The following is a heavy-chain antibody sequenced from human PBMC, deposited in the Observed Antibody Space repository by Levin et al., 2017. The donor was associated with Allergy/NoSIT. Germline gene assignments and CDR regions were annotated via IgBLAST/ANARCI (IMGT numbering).Heavy chain of an antibody. CDR2: TYYRSQWSS. Sequence: PSQTLSLTCAISGDPISDTNAAWNWIRQSPSRGLEWLGRTYYRSQWSSDYAVSVKSRITINPDTSKNQFSLKLNSVSPGDTAVYYCARGNSRWFAPWGQGTLVTVSS. CDR1: GDPISDTNAA. CDR3: ARGNSRWFAP. J-gene: IGHJ5*02. V-gene: IGHV6-1*01.